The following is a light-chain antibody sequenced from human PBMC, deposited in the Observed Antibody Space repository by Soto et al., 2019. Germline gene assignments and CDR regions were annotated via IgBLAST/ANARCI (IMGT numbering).Light chain of an antibody. V-gene: IGKV3-15*01. CDR3: QQYNNWPPET. Sequence: EIVLTQSPGTLSLSPGERATLSCRASQSVSVNSLAWYQQKPGQAPRLLIYGASTRATGIPARFSGSGSGTEFTLTISSLQSEDFAVYYCQQYNNWPPETFGQGTKVDIK. J-gene: IGKJ1*01. CDR1: QSVSVN. CDR2: GAS.